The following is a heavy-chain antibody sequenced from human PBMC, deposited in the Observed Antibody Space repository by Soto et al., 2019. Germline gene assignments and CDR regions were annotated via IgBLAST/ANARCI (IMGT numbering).Heavy chain of an antibody. CDR1: GDSSTSYY. V-gene: IGHV1-46*01. Sequence: QVQVVQSGAGVKRPGASVRLSCKASGDSSTSYYVNWVRQAPGQGLDWMGSINPDGDRIKYEQKFQDRVSMIRDMSTTTVYMDLYSLSPNDTALSYCALDYTATDDALDVWGLGTMVTVSS. CDR2: INPDGDRI. D-gene: IGHD5-12*01. CDR3: ALDYTATDDALDV. J-gene: IGHJ3*01.